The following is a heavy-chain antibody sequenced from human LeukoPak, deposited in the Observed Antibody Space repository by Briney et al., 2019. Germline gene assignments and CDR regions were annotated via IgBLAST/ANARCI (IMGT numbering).Heavy chain of an antibody. CDR1: GGSISSSSYY. V-gene: IGHV4-39*01. Sequence: PSETLSLTCTVFGGSISSSSYYWGWIRQPPGKGLEWIGSIYYSGSTYYNPSLKSRVTISVDTSKNQFSLKLSSVTAADTAVYYCARLSGSGPISFDYWGQGTLVTVSS. CDR3: ARLSGSGPISFDY. CDR2: IYYSGST. J-gene: IGHJ4*02. D-gene: IGHD3-10*01.